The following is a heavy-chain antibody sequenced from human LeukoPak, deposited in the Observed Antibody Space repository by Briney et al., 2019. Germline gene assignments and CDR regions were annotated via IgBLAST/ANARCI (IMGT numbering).Heavy chain of an antibody. CDR2: ISAYNGNT. CDR3: ARAYYGSGSYLWNYYYYYGMDA. Sequence: ASVKVSCKASGYTFTSYGISWVRQAPGQGLEWMGWISAYNGNTNYAQKLQGRVTMTTDTSTSTAYMELRSLRSDDTAVYYCARAYYGSGSYLWNYYYYYGMDAWGQGTTVTVSS. D-gene: IGHD3-10*01. CDR1: GYTFTSYG. J-gene: IGHJ6*02. V-gene: IGHV1-18*01.